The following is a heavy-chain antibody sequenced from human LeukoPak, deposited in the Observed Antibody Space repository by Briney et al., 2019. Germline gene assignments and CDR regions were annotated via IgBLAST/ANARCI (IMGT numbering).Heavy chain of an antibody. J-gene: IGHJ6*03. V-gene: IGHV1-18*01. Sequence: GASVTASCKASGYTFTIYGISWVRQARGQGREWRGWLSDYNGNKKYAQKFQGRVTMTTDASTNRAYMELRSVSSGESAVLYCARGPGGRSGYHPLEDYYYYYMDASG. CDR1: GYTFTIYG. CDR2: LSDYNGNK. D-gene: IGHD3-22*01. CDR3: ARGPGGRSGYHPLEDYYYYYMDA.